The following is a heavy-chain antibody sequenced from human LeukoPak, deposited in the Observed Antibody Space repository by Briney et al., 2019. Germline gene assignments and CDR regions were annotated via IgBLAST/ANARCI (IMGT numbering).Heavy chain of an antibody. CDR2: FDPEDGET. V-gene: IGHV1-24*01. J-gene: IGHJ6*03. CDR1: GYTLTELS. Sequence: ASVKVSCKVSGYTLTELSMHWVRQAPGQGLEWMGGFDPEDGETIYAQKLQGRVPMTEDTSTDTAYMELSSLRSEDTDVYYCATDLYCSSTSCYTIYYYYMDVWGKGTTVTVSS. D-gene: IGHD2-2*02. CDR3: ATDLYCSSTSCYTIYYYYMDV.